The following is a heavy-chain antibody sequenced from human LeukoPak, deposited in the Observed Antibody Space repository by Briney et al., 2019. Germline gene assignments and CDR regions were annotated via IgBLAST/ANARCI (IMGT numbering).Heavy chain of an antibody. CDR1: GFTVSSNY. CDR3: ANLARPLDY. Sequence: GGSLRLSCAASGFTVSSNYMSWVRQAPGKGLEWVSVIYSGGSTYYADSVKGRFTISRDNSKNTLYLQMDSLKPEDTAVYYCANLARPLDYWGQGALVTVSS. D-gene: IGHD6-6*01. V-gene: IGHV3-53*05. CDR2: IYSGGST. J-gene: IGHJ4*02.